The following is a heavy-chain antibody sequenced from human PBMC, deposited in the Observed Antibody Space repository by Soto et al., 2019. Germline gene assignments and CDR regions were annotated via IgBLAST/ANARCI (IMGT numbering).Heavy chain of an antibody. V-gene: IGHV1-18*01. CDR3: AKNGQPPYYYYGMDV. D-gene: IGHD2-8*01. Sequence: ASVTVSCKTSGYTFSRYGISWVRQAPGQGLEWMGWISGYNGDTNYAQKVQGRVTMTIDTSTYTAYMELRSLTSDDTAIYYCAKNGQPPYYYYGMDVWGQGTTVTVSS. CDR1: GYTFSRYG. J-gene: IGHJ6*02. CDR2: ISGYNGDT.